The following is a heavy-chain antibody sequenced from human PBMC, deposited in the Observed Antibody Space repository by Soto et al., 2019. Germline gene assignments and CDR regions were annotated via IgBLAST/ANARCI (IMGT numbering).Heavy chain of an antibody. V-gene: IGHV3-30-3*01. CDR1: GFTFSSYA. CDR3: ARGGEDYDFWSGYRFLFDY. CDR2: ISYDGSNK. Sequence: QVQLVESGGGVVQPGRSLRLSCAASGFTFSSYAMHWVRQAPGKGLEWVAVISYDGSNKYYADSVKGRFTISRDNSKNTLYLQMNSLRAEDTAVYYCARGGEDYDFWSGYRFLFDYWGQGTLVTVSS. J-gene: IGHJ4*02. D-gene: IGHD3-3*01.